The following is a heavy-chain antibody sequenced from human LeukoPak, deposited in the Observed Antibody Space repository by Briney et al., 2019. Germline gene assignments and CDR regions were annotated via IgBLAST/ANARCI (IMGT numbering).Heavy chain of an antibody. D-gene: IGHD3-9*01. CDR1: GFTFSSYS. J-gene: IGHJ4*02. CDR3: ARDYDILTGYYDSGYYFDY. CDR2: ISSSSSYI. V-gene: IGHV3-21*01. Sequence: GSLRLSCAASGFTFSSYSMNWVRQAPGKGLEWVSSISSSSSYIYYADSVKGRFTISRDNAKNSLYLQMNSLRAEDTAVYYCARDYDILTGYYDSGYYFDYWGQGTLVTVSS.